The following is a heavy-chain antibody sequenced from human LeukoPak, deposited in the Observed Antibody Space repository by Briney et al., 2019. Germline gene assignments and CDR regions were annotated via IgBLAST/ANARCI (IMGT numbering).Heavy chain of an antibody. CDR2: INPSGGTT. CDR3: ARDQGLTGYFDY. D-gene: IGHD3-9*01. CDR1: GYSFTNYY. Sequence: ASVKVSCKTSGYSFTNYYMHWVRQAPGQGLEWMGIINPSGGTTNYAQKLQGRVTMTRDTSTTTVYMELASLRSEDTAVYYCARDQGLTGYFDYWGQGTLVTVSS. J-gene: IGHJ4*02. V-gene: IGHV1-46*01.